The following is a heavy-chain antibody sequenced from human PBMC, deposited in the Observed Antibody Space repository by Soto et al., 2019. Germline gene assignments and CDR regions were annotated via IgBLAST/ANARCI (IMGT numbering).Heavy chain of an antibody. J-gene: IGHJ4*02. V-gene: IGHV4-39*01. CDR3: ARSSIEPRVFMYPFDS. CDR2: IDYDGNT. CDR1: GDSITSSSHY. D-gene: IGHD6-6*01. Sequence: QLQLQESGPGLVKPSETLSLTCTVSGDSITSSSHYWGWIRQPPGKGLECIANIDYDGNTYYNPSLKSRVAISLDTSKNQFSLRLNSVTAADTAVYYCARSSIEPRVFMYPFDSWGQGTLVTVSS.